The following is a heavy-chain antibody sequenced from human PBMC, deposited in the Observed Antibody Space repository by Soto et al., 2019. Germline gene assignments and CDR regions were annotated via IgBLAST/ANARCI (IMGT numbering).Heavy chain of an antibody. CDR2: ISYDGSNK. CDR1: GFTFSSYA. D-gene: IGHD3-3*01. CDR3: ARVMYYDFWSGSAMDV. V-gene: IGHV3-30-3*01. J-gene: IGHJ6*02. Sequence: PGGSLRLSCAASGFTFSSYAMHWVRQAPGKGLEWVAVISYDGSNKYYADSVKGRFTISRDNSKNTLYLQMNSLRAEDTAVYYCARVMYYDFWSGSAMDVWGQGTTVTVSS.